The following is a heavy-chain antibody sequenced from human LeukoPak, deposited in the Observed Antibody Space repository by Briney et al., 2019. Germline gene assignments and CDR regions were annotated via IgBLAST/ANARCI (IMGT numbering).Heavy chain of an antibody. CDR2: IIPIFGTA. D-gene: IGHD5-24*01. CDR3: AGDLGRDGYNFGSSYSKGPLDY. V-gene: IGHV1-69*05. Sequence: ASVKVSCKASGGTFSSYAISWVRQAPGQGLEWMGGIIPIFGTANYAQKFQGRVTITTDESTSTAYMELSSLRSEDTAVYYCAGDLGRDGYNFGSSYSKGPLDYWGQGTLVTVSS. J-gene: IGHJ4*02. CDR1: GGTFSSYA.